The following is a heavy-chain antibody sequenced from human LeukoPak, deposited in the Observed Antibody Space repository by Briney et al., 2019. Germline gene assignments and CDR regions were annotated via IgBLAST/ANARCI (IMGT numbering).Heavy chain of an antibody. D-gene: IGHD1-20*01. V-gene: IGHV4-31*11. CDR3: ARAGLNFYFDY. CDR2: IFYTGNT. Sequence: SQTLSLTCDVSGGSISSGLYSWSWIRQHPGKGLEWIGYIFYTGNTYYNPSLKSRVTISVDTSNNQFSLKLSSVTAADTAVYYCARAGLNFYFDYWGQGTLVTVSS. CDR1: GGSISSGLYS. J-gene: IGHJ4*02.